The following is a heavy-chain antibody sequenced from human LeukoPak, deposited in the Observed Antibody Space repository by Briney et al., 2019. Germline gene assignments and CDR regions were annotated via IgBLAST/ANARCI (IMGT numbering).Heavy chain of an antibody. V-gene: IGHV4-59*01. CDR2: FSYTGST. CDR1: GGSISSYY. Sequence: SETLSLTCTVSGGSISSYYWGWIRQPPGKGLEWIGYFSYTGSTNYNPSLKSPVIISVDTSKNQFSLKLSSVTAADTAGYYCARVRGYSDYYYYMDVWGKGTTVTISS. D-gene: IGHD5-12*01. CDR3: ARVRGYSDYYYYMDV. J-gene: IGHJ6*03.